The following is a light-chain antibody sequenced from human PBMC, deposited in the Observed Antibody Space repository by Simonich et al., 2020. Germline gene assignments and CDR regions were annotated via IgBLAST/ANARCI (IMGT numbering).Light chain of an antibody. CDR3: QKYYSTIT. Sequence: DIVMTQSPDSLAVSLGERATINCKSSRSVLYSSNNKHYLAWYQQKPGQPPKLLIYWASTRESGVPDRFSGSGSGTDFTLTISSLQAEDVAVYYCQKYYSTITFGQGTRLEIK. CDR1: RSVLYSSNNKHY. CDR2: WAS. J-gene: IGKJ5*01. V-gene: IGKV4-1*01.